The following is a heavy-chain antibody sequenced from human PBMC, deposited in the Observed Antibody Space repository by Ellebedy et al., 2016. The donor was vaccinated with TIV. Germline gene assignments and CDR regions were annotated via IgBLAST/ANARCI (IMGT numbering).Heavy chain of an antibody. D-gene: IGHD2-21*02. CDR1: GGSISSYS. CDR2: MYYSGST. CDR3: ARIGGATAIRGYFDP. Sequence: MPSETLSLTCTVSGGSISSYSWSWIRQPPGKGLEWIGYMYYSGSTNYNPSLKSRVTISVDTSKSQFSLRLSSVTASDTAVYYCARIGGATAIRGYFDPWGQGTLVTVSS. V-gene: IGHV4-59*01. J-gene: IGHJ5*02.